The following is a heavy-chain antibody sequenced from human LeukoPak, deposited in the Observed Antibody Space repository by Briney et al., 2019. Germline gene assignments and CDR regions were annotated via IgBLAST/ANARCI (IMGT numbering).Heavy chain of an antibody. J-gene: IGHJ4*02. CDR3: AKDLYYYGSGSCFDY. CDR1: GFTFSPYW. Sequence: GGSLRLSCAASGFTFSPYWMHWVRQAPGKGLVWVSRINGDGSSTSYADSVKGRFTISRDNSKNTLYLQMNSLRAEDTAVYYCAKDLYYYGSGSCFDYWGQGTLVTVSS. CDR2: INGDGSST. D-gene: IGHD3-10*01. V-gene: IGHV3-74*01.